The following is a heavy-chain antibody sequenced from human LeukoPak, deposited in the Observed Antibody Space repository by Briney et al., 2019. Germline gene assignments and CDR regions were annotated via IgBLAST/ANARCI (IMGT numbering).Heavy chain of an antibody. V-gene: IGHV4-34*01. J-gene: IGHJ4*02. CDR3: ARTRLGDYIWGSYRNYPSAYYFDY. CDR1: GGSFSGYY. Sequence: SETLSLTCAVYGGSFSGYYCSWIRQPPGKGLEWIGEINHSGSTNYNPSLKSRVTISVDTSKNQFSLKLSSVTAADTAVYYCARTRLGDYIWGSYRNYPSAYYFDYWGQGTLVTVSS. CDR2: INHSGST. D-gene: IGHD3-16*02.